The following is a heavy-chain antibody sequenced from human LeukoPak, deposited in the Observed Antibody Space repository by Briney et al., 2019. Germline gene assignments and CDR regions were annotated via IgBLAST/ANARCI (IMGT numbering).Heavy chain of an antibody. CDR1: GFTFSKYW. CDR3: ATKQWLAPPPDS. D-gene: IGHD6-19*01. CDR2: IKTDGTVT. Sequence: GGSLRLSCAASGFTFSKYWMLWVRQAPGKGLESVSRIKTDGTVTTYADSVKGRFTVSRDNADNTMFLQMNSVRDEDTAVYYCATKQWLAPPPDSWGQGTPVTVSS. J-gene: IGHJ4*02. V-gene: IGHV3-74*01.